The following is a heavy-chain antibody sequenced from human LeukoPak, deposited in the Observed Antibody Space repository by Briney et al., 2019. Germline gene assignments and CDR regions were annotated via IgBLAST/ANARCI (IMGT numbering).Heavy chain of an antibody. J-gene: IGHJ5*02. CDR2: ISNGNT. D-gene: IGHD2-21*02. V-gene: IGHV3-23*01. CDR1: GFPFSNHA. CDR3: VREAGYCASVCLKSNWFDP. Sequence: GGSLRRSCAASGFPFSNHAMSWVRQPPGKGLEWVSAISNGNTYYADSVRGRFTISRDDSKNMVYLQMNSLRVEDTARYYCVREAGYCASVCLKSNWFDPWGQGTLVTVSS.